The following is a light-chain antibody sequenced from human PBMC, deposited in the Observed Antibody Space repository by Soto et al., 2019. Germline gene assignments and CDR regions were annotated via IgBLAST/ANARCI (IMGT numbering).Light chain of an antibody. CDR3: QQYGSSPFT. V-gene: IGKV3-20*01. CDR1: HTVSSRF. Sequence: EIVLTQSPGTLSLSPGDRATLFCRASHTVSSRFLAWYQQKPGQAPRLLISGASDRATGIPDRFTGSGSGTDFTLTINRLEPEDFAVYYCQQYGSSPFTFGPGTKVDIK. CDR2: GAS. J-gene: IGKJ3*01.